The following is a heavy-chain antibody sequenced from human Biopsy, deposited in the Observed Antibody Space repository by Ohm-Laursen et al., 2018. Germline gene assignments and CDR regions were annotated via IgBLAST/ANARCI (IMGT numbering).Heavy chain of an antibody. J-gene: IGHJ5*02. CDR1: GFTFSSHA. D-gene: IGHD3-3*01. CDR3: ARDLYDFYGGCPFDP. V-gene: IGHV3-23*01. Sequence: SLRLSCAASGFTFSSHAMSWVRQAPGKGLGCVSVINGSGGSTYYADPVKGRFTISRDNSKNTLYLQMNSLRAEDTAMYYCARDLYDFYGGCPFDPWGQGTLVTVS. CDR2: INGSGGST.